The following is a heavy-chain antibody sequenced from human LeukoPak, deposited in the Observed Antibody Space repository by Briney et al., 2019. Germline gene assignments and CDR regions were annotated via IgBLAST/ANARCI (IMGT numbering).Heavy chain of an antibody. Sequence: VASVKVSCKASGGTFSSYAISWVRQAPGQGLEWMGRIIPIFGTANYAQKFQGRVTITTDESTSTAYMELSSLRSEDTAVYYCARANCSGGSCYEVSWGQGTLVTVSS. D-gene: IGHD2-15*01. CDR1: GGTFSSYA. J-gene: IGHJ5*02. CDR3: ARANCSGGSCYEVS. V-gene: IGHV1-69*05. CDR2: IIPIFGTA.